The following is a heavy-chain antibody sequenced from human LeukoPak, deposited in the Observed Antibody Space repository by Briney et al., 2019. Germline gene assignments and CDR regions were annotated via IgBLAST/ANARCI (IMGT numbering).Heavy chain of an antibody. CDR1: GGSISSGSYY. Sequence: PSETLSLTCTVSGGSISSGSYYWSWIRQPAGKGLEWIGRIYTSGSTNYNPSLKSRVTISVDTSKNQFSLKLSSVTAADTAVYYCARGPTGNYDSSGYPKIFDYWGQGTLVTVSS. CDR3: ARGPTGNYDSSGYPKIFDY. J-gene: IGHJ4*02. D-gene: IGHD3-22*01. V-gene: IGHV4-61*02. CDR2: IYTSGST.